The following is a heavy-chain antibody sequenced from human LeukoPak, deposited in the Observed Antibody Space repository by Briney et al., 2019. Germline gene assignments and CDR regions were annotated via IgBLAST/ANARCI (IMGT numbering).Heavy chain of an antibody. CDR2: IRYDAANQ. J-gene: IGHJ4*02. CDR3: AKDIAVSDSDFDY. D-gene: IGHD6-19*01. CDR1: GFDFSNNG. Sequence: GGSLRLSCGASGFDFSNNGMHWVRQAPGKGLEWVAFIRYDAANQYYADSVKGRFTISRDNSKYTLYLEMDSLRSEDTAIYHCAKDIAVSDSDFDYWGQGTLVTVTS. V-gene: IGHV3-30*02.